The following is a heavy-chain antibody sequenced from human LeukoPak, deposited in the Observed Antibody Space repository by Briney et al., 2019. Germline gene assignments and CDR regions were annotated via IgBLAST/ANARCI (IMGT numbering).Heavy chain of an antibody. CDR1: GLTFSTSG. V-gene: IGHV3-21*06. CDR2: IGPTGSDR. J-gene: IGHJ4*02. D-gene: IGHD1-14*01. Sequence: MSGGSLRLSCTVSGLTFSTSGFNWVRQAPGKGLEWVASIGPTGSDRYHADSIKGRFTISRDNTNNFLYLQMNSLRAEDTAVYYCATETNGRHYDYWGQGTLLTVSS. CDR3: ATETNGRHYDY.